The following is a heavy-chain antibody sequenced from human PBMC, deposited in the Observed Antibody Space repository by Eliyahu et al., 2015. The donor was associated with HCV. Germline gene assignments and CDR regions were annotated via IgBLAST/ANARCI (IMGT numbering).Heavy chain of an antibody. CDR1: GDXXXNYQ. CDR2: VDTSGST. V-gene: IGHV4-4*07. Sequence: QVQLQESGPGLVRPSETLSLTCTVSGDXXXNYQWSWIRPAAGKGLXWIGRVDTSGSTNYNPSLKSRVSMSVDTSKNQFHLRLGSVTAADTAVYYCARVWADCIGDRCYPSWDVWGQGTTVTVSS. D-gene: IGHD2-15*01. J-gene: IGHJ6*02. CDR3: ARVWADCIGDRCYPSWDV.